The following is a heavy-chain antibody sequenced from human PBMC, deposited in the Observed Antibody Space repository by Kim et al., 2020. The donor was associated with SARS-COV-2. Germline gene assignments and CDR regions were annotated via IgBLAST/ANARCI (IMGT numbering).Heavy chain of an antibody. V-gene: IGHV3-30-3*01. Sequence: GGSLRLSCAASGFTFSSYAMHWVRQAPGKGLEWVAVISYDGSNKYYADSVKGRFTISRDNSKNTLYLQMNSLRAEDTAVYYCARETTMVRGVKIGGFDPWGQGTLVTVSS. J-gene: IGHJ5*02. CDR2: ISYDGSNK. CDR3: ARETTMVRGVKIGGFDP. D-gene: IGHD3-10*01. CDR1: GFTFSSYA.